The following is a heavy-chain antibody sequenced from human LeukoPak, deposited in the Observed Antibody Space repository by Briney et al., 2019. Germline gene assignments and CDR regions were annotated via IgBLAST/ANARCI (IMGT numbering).Heavy chain of an antibody. CDR1: GGSISSYY. D-gene: IGHD3-9*01. Sequence: PSETLSLTCTVSGGSISSYYWSWIRQPPGKGLEWIGYIYYSGSTNYNPSLKSRVTISVDTSKNQFSLKLSSVTAADTAVYYCASIKTYYDILTGHGPRYYFDYWGQGTLVTVSS. J-gene: IGHJ4*02. CDR3: ASIKTYYDILTGHGPRYYFDY. V-gene: IGHV4-59*01. CDR2: IYYSGST.